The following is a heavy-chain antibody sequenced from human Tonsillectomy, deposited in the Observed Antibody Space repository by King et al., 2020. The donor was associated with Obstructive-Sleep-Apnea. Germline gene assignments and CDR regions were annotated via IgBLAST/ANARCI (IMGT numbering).Heavy chain of an antibody. CDR1: GFIFSRYV. CDR3: ARDPYYYDSSGNYFDY. D-gene: IGHD3-22*01. Sequence: VQLVESGGGVVQPGRSLRLSCVASGFIFSRYVMHWVRQAPGKGLEWVAIISYDGSNKYYADSVKGRFTISRDISKNTLYLQMNSLRAEDTAVYFCARDPYYYDSSGNYFDYWGQGTLAT. CDR2: ISYDGSNK. V-gene: IGHV3-30*04. J-gene: IGHJ4*02.